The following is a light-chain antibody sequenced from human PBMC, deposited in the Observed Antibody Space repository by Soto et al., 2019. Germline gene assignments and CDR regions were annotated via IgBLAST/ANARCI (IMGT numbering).Light chain of an antibody. V-gene: IGKV4-1*01. CDR1: QSVLFSSNNKNY. J-gene: IGKJ1*01. CDR2: WAS. Sequence: DIVMTQSPDSLAVSLGERATINCKSSQSVLFSSNNKNYLTWYQQKPGQPPKLLIYWASTRESGVPERFSGSGSGTDFTLTISSLQAEDVAVYYCQQYYSIRRTFGQGTKVDIK. CDR3: QQYYSIRRT.